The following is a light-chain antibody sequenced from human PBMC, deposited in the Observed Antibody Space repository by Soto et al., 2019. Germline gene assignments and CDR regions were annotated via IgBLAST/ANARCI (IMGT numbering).Light chain of an antibody. CDR2: GAS. CDR3: QHYGSSPRP. CDR1: QSVSSSY. Sequence: EIVLTQSPGTLSLSPGERATLSCRASQSVSSSYVGWDQQKPGQAPRLLIYGASSRASGIPDRFSGSGSGTSFTLTISRLEPEDFSVYDCQHYGSSPRPFGQWTKVEIK. J-gene: IGKJ1*01. V-gene: IGKV3-20*01.